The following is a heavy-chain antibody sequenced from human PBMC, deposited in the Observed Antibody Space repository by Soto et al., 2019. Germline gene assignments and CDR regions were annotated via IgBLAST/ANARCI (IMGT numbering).Heavy chain of an antibody. CDR1: GGTFSSYT. D-gene: IGHD4-17*01. Sequence: ASVTVSCKASGGTFSSYTISWVRQAPGQGLEWMGWIDPNSGDTIYAQKFQGWVTMTRDTSSGTAYLELNRLKSDDTAVYFCATWVDYGDYEGFDYWGQGTLVTVSS. V-gene: IGHV1-2*04. CDR2: IDPNSGDT. J-gene: IGHJ4*02. CDR3: ATWVDYGDYEGFDY.